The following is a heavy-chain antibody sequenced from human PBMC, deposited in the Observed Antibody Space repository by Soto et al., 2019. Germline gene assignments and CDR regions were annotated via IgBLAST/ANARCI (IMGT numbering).Heavy chain of an antibody. D-gene: IGHD6-19*01. J-gene: IGHJ5*02. Sequence: QVKLVQSGAEEKKPGASVKVSCKASGYTVTSYAMHWVRQAPGQRLEWMGWINAGNGNTKYSQKFQGRVTITRDTSASTAYMELSSLRSEDTAVYYCARGGGWYVWFDPWGQGTLVTVSS. CDR1: GYTVTSYA. CDR2: INAGNGNT. V-gene: IGHV1-3*05. CDR3: ARGGGWYVWFDP.